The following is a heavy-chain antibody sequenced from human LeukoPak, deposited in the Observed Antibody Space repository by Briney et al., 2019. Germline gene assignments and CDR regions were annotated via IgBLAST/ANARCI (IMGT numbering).Heavy chain of an antibody. CDR1: GGSINCYY. Sequence: SETLSLTCTVSGGSINCYYWSWIRQPAGKGLEWIGRIYSSGSTNYNPSLKSRVSMSVDTSKNQFSLKLTSVTAADTAVYYCARGGKATVVTMWGQGILVTVSS. D-gene: IGHD4-23*01. J-gene: IGHJ4*02. V-gene: IGHV4-4*07. CDR3: ARGGKATVVTM. CDR2: IYSSGST.